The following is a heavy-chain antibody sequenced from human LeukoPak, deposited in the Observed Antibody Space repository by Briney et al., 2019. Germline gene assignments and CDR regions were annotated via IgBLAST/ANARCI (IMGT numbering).Heavy chain of an antibody. CDR1: GGSFSGYY. CDR2: IYYSGST. Sequence: SETLSLTCAVYGGSFSGYYWSWIRQPPGKGLEWIGYIYYSGSTNYNPSLKSRVTISVDTSKNQFSLKLSSVTAADTAVYYCARVERLVRGVSNYYYYAMDVWGQGTTVTVSS. D-gene: IGHD3-10*01. CDR3: ARVERLVRGVSNYYYYAMDV. J-gene: IGHJ6*02. V-gene: IGHV4-59*01.